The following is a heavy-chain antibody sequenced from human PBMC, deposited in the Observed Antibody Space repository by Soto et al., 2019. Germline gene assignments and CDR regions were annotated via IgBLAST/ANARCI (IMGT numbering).Heavy chain of an antibody. V-gene: IGHV4-61*01. Sequence: QVQLQESGPGLVKPSETLSLTCTVSGGSVSSGSYYWSWIRQPPGKGLEWIGYIYYSGSTNYNPSLKSRVTISVTTSKDQSALQLSSVNAADTAVYYCARTYSGGRYFDYWGQGPLVTVSS. CDR1: GGSVSSGSYY. CDR2: IYYSGST. CDR3: ARTYSGGRYFDY. J-gene: IGHJ4*02. D-gene: IGHD2-21*01.